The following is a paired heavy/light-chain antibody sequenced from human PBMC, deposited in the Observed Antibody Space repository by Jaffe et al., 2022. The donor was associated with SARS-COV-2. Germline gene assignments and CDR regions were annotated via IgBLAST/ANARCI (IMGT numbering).Light chain of an antibody. V-gene: IGKV2-30*02. CDR2: KVS. Sequence: DVVMTQSPLSLPVTLGQPASISCRSSQSLAHSDGNTYLNWFQQRPGQPPRRLIYKVSNRDSGVPDRLSGSGSGTDFTLKISRVEAEDVGVYYCMQGTHWPYTFGQGTKLEIK. CDR1: QSLAHSDGNTY. CDR3: MQGTHWPYT. J-gene: IGKJ2*01.
Heavy chain of an antibody. Sequence: EAQLVESGGGLVQPGGSLRLSCAASGFTFSSYWMHWVRQAPGKGLVWVSRIYNAGGYTTYADSVKGRFTISRDNAKNTLYLEMNSLRAEDSGLYYCASGVFAYENYWGQGTLVIVSS. CDR2: IYNAGGYT. CDR3: ASGVFAYENY. D-gene: IGHD3-3*01. V-gene: IGHV3-74*01. CDR1: GFTFSSYW. J-gene: IGHJ4*02.